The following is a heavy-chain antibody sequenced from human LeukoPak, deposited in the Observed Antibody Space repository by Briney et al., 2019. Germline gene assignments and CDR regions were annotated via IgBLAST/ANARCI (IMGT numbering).Heavy chain of an antibody. V-gene: IGHV3-74*01. CDR2: ISIDGSSP. Sequence: GGSLRLSCAASGFTSSGYWMHWVRQAPGKGLVWVSRISIDGSSPSYADSVKGRFTISRDNAKNTLYLQMNSLRAEDTAVYYCAELGITMIGGVWGKGTTVTISS. J-gene: IGHJ6*04. CDR3: AELGITMIGGV. CDR1: GFTSSGYW. D-gene: IGHD3-10*02.